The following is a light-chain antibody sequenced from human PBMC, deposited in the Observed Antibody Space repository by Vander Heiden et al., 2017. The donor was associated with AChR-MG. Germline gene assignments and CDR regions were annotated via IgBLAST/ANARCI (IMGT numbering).Light chain of an antibody. CDR2: AAS. CDR3: QLFDTTPGDT. Sequence: DIQMTQSPSSLSASVGDRVTITCRASQSISSYLNWYQQKPGKAPKLLIYAASSLQSGVPSRFSGSGSGTDFTLTISSLQPEDFAAYYCQLFDTTPGDTFGGGTKVDIK. J-gene: IGKJ4*01. CDR1: QSISSY. V-gene: IGKV1-39*01.